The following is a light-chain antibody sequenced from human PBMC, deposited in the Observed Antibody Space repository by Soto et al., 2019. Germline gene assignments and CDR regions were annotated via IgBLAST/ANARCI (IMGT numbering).Light chain of an antibody. Sequence: DVQMTQSPSSLSASVGDRVTITCRASQGINSWLAWYQQKPEKAPKSLIYAASSLQTGVPSGFSGSRSGPDLTLTISNLQPEDSATYYCQQYNIYPLTFGGWTKVEIK. CDR2: AAS. CDR1: QGINSW. V-gene: IGKV1D-16*01. J-gene: IGKJ4*01. CDR3: QQYNIYPLT.